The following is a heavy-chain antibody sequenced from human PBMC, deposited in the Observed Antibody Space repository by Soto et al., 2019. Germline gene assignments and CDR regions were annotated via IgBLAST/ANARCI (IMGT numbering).Heavy chain of an antibody. CDR1: GFTFSGYA. J-gene: IGHJ4*02. CDR3: ARDPYTSPGTYPDY. V-gene: IGHV3-30-3*01. CDR2: VSFDGTIK. D-gene: IGHD3-16*02. Sequence: PGGSLRLSCAASGFTFSGYALHWVRQAPGKGLEWVAVVSFDGTIKYYADSVKGRFTISRDNSKNMLSLQMNSLRGEDTAVYYCARDPYTSPGTYPDYWXQGTLVTVSS.